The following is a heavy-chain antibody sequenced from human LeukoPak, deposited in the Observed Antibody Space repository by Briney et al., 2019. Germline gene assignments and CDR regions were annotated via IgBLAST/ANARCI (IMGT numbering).Heavy chain of an antibody. CDR3: AKGDTTWELPHDY. CDR2: ISGSGGIT. V-gene: IGHV3-23*01. J-gene: IGHJ4*02. CDR1: GFTFNTYG. D-gene: IGHD1-26*01. Sequence: GGTLRLSCAASGFTFNTYGMSWVRQAPGKGLEWVSAISGSGGITSYADSVKGRFTISRDNSKNTLYLQMNSLRAEDTAVYYCAKGDTTWELPHDYWGQGTLVTVSS.